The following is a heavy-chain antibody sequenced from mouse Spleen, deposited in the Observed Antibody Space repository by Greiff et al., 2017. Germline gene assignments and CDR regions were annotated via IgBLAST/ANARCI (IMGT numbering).Heavy chain of an antibody. D-gene: IGHD2-14*01. Sequence: QVQLQQSGAELARPGASVKMSCKASGYTFTSYTMHWVKQRPGQGLEWIGYINPSSGYTKYNQKFKDKATLTADKSSSTAYMQLSSLTSEDSAVYYCARDYRYGSYFDYWGQGTTLTVSS. CDR1: GYTFTSYT. J-gene: IGHJ2*01. CDR3: ARDYRYGSYFDY. CDR2: INPSSGYT. V-gene: IGHV1-4*01.